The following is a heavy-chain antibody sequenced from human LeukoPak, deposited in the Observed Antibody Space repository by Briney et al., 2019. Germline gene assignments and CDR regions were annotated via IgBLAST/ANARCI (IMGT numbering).Heavy chain of an antibody. Sequence: ASVKVSCTASGYTFTSYGISWVRQAPGQGLEWMGWISAYNGNTNYSQTLQGRVTMTIDTSTSTAYMELRSLRSDDTAVYYCARDHIAVAAAPDYWGQGTLVTVSS. CDR3: ARDHIAVAAAPDY. CDR1: GYTFTSYG. CDR2: ISAYNGNT. V-gene: IGHV1-18*01. D-gene: IGHD6-19*01. J-gene: IGHJ4*02.